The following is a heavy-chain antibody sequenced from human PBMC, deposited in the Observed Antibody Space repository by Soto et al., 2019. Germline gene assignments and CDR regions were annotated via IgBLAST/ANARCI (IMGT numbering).Heavy chain of an antibody. J-gene: IGHJ4*02. V-gene: IGHV3-23*01. CDR2: ISGSGGST. Sequence: GGSLRLSCASSGFTFSSYAMSWVRQAPGKGLEWVSAISGSGGSTYYADSVKGRFTISRDNSKNTLYLQMNSLRAEDTAVYYCARGVLNDSPLDYWGQGTLVTVSS. CDR1: GFTFSSYA. D-gene: IGHD1-1*01. CDR3: ARGVLNDSPLDY.